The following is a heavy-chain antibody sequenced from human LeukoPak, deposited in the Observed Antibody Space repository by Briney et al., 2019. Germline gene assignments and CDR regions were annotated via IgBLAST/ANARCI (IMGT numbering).Heavy chain of an antibody. J-gene: IGHJ4*02. CDR2: IYYSGST. D-gene: IGHD6-13*01. CDR3: ARLQYRAIAAAEL. V-gene: IGHV4-59*01. CDR1: GGSISRYY. Sequence: SETLSLTCTVSGGSISRYYWNWIRQPPGKGLEWIGYIYYSGSTNYNPSLKSRVTISVDTSKNQFSLKLSSVTAADTAVYYCARLQYRAIAAAELWGQGTLVTVSS.